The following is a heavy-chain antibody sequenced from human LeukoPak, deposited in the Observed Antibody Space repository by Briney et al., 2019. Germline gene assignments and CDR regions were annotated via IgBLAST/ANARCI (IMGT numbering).Heavy chain of an antibody. CDR3: ARDPQRYCSSTSCYVD. CDR1: GFTFGDYY. CDR2: ISSSSSYT. D-gene: IGHD2-2*01. V-gene: IGHV3-11*06. J-gene: IGHJ4*02. Sequence: GGSLRLSCAASGFTFGDYYMSWIRQAPGKGLEWVSYISSSSSYTNYADSVKGRFTISRDNAKNSLYLQMNSLRAEDTAVYYCARDPQRYCSSTSCYVDWGQGTLVTVSS.